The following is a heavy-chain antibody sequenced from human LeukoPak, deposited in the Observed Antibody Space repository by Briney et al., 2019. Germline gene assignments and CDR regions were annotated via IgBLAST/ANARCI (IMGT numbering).Heavy chain of an antibody. CDR2: IRYDGSNK. CDR1: GFTFSSYG. CDR3: ARVYSSSWYDAFDI. Sequence: GGSLRLSCGASGFTFSSYGMHWVRQAPGKGLEWVAFIRYDGSNKYYADSVKGRFTISRDNSKNTLYLQMNSLRAEDTAVYYCARVYSSSWYDAFDIWGQGTMVTVSS. V-gene: IGHV3-30*02. J-gene: IGHJ3*02. D-gene: IGHD6-13*01.